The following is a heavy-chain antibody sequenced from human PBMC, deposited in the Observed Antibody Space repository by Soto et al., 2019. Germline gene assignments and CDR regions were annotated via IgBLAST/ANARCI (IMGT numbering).Heavy chain of an antibody. D-gene: IGHD3-16*01. CDR3: SVMATPPARSFDI. CDR1: RCPLSSYA. CDR2: IIPIFGTA. Sequence: SWRVSCTDARCPLSSYAISWVRQAPGQGLEWMGGIIPIFGTANYAQKVQGRVTITADKSTSTAYMERSSRRSENTAVCDCSVMATPPARSFDIPGQATMVSL. J-gene: IGHJ3*02. V-gene: IGHV1-69*06.